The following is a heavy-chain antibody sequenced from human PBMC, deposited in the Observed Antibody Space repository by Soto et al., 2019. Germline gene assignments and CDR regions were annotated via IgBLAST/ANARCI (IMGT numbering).Heavy chain of an antibody. CDR1: GFAISRGYY. V-gene: IGHV4-38-2*02. CDR2: IYPSVSS. D-gene: IGHD2-21*02. J-gene: IGHJ4*02. CDR3: AREKVGTTFFDN. Sequence: SETLSLTCSVSGFAISRGYYWSWVRQPPGKGLEWIGSIYPSVSSYHNPSLATRLGLSIDASKNQFTLNLTSVTAADTALYFCAREKVGTTFFDNWGQGIQVTVSS.